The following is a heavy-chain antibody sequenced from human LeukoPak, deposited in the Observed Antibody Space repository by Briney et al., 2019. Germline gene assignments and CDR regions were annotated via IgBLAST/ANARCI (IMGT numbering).Heavy chain of an antibody. CDR2: INTDGSST. CDR3: ARREYCRTTSCYDTYYSYYMGV. CDR1: GVTFSIYW. Sequence: GGSLRLSCAASGVTFSIYWMHWVRQAPGKGLVWGSRINTDGSSTNYADSVKGRFTISRDTAKNPLYLQMNSLRAEDTAVYCSARREYCRTTSCYDTYYSYYMGVWGQGNTVNGSS. D-gene: IGHD2-2*01. V-gene: IGHV3-74*01. J-gene: IGHJ6*03.